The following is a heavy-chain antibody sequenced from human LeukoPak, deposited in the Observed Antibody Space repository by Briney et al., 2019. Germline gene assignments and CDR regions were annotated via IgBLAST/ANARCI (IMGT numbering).Heavy chain of an antibody. CDR3: ARARYQLLSDNWFDP. CDR1: GYTFTGYY. D-gene: IGHD2-2*01. CDR2: INPNSGGT. V-gene: IGHV1-2*06. Sequence: GASVKVSCKASGYTFTGYYMHWVRQAPGQGLEWMGRINPNSGGTNYAQKFQGRVTITADESTSTAYMELSSLRSEGTAVYYCARARYQLLSDNWFDPWGQGTLVTVSS. J-gene: IGHJ5*02.